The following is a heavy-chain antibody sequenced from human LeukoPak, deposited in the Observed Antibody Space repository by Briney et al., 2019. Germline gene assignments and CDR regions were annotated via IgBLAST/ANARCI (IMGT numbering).Heavy chain of an antibody. CDR1: GFTFSNYW. Sequence: GGSLRLSCAASGFTFSNYWMQWVRQAPGKGLVWVSRISSDGSITTYADSVKGRFTVSRDNAKNTLFLQMNSLRDEDTAVYYCARGGYCSGGSCYRGFDSWGQGTLVTVSS. J-gene: IGHJ4*02. CDR3: ARGGYCSGGSCYRGFDS. D-gene: IGHD2-15*01. CDR2: ISSDGSIT. V-gene: IGHV3-74*03.